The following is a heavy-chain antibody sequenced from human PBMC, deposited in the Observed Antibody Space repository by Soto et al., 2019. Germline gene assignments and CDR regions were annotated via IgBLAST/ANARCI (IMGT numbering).Heavy chain of an antibody. CDR2: ISGSSDYI. CDR3: ARDHRFCSGTSCRPYYYYFGMDV. Sequence: GGSLRLSCVASGFTFNSYSMNWVRQAPGKGLEWVSAISGSSDYIYYEDSVKGRFTISRDNAKNSLYLQMNSLRTEDTALYYCARDHRFCSGTSCRPYYYYFGMDVWGQGTTVTVS. D-gene: IGHD2-2*01. V-gene: IGHV3-21*06. CDR1: GFTFNSYS. J-gene: IGHJ6*02.